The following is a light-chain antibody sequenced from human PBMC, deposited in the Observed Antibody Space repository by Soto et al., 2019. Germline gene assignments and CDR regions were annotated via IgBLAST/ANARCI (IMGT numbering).Light chain of an antibody. CDR3: QEYIQWPPGM. CDR2: DTS. V-gene: IGKV3-15*01. CDR1: QSVSGS. J-gene: IGKJ1*01. Sequence: EIVLTQSPAILSLSPGEKATLSCRASQSVSGSLGWYQQKPGQAPRLLIYDTSTRAPGISARFSGSGSGTEFTLTFSSLQSEDFAVYYCQEYIQWPPGMFGPGTTVDIK.